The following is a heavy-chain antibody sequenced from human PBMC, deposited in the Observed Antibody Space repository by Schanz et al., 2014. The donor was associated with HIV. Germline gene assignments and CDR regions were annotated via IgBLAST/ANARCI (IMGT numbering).Heavy chain of an antibody. CDR1: GFRFSSHA. CDR3: ANEEVPNDS. Sequence: EVQLLESGGGLVQPGESLRLSCAVSGFRFSSHAMTWVRQAPGKGLEWVSGISISGETTYYADSVKGRFTISRDNSKNTLYLQMNSLRVEDTAVYYCANEEVPNDSWRQGTLVTVSP. CDR2: ISISGETT. J-gene: IGHJ4*02. V-gene: IGHV3-23*01.